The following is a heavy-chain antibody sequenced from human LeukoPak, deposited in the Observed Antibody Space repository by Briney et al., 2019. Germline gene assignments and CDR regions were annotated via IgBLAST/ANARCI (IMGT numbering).Heavy chain of an antibody. D-gene: IGHD5-18*01. J-gene: IGHJ3*02. Sequence: SETLSLTCTVSGGSISSYYWSWIRRPPGKGLEWIGYIYYSGSTNYNPSLKSRVTISVDTSKNQFSLKLSSVTAADTAVYYCARGYSYGPIAFDIWGQGTMVTVSS. V-gene: IGHV4-59*01. CDR2: IYYSGST. CDR3: ARGYSYGPIAFDI. CDR1: GGSISSYY.